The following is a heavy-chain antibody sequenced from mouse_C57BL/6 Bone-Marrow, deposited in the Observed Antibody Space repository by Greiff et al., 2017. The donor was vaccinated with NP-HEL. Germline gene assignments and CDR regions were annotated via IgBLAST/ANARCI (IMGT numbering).Heavy chain of an antibody. V-gene: IGHV1-19*01. CDR1: GYTFTDYY. Sequence: EVKLQQSGPVLVKPGASVKMSCKASGYTFTDYYMNWVKQSHGKSLEWIGVINPYNGGTSYNQKFKGKATLTVDKSSSTAYMELNSLTSEDSAVYYCARGGLRPVYWGQGTLVTVSA. J-gene: IGHJ3*01. D-gene: IGHD2-4*01. CDR3: ARGGLRPVY. CDR2: INPYNGGT.